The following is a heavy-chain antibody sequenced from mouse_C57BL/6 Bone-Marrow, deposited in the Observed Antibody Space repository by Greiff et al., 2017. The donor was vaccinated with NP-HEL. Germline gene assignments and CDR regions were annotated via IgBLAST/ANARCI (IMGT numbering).Heavy chain of an antibody. J-gene: IGHJ4*01. V-gene: IGHV5-4*01. Sequence: DVQLVESGGGLVKPGGSLKLSCAASGFTFSSYAMSWVRQTPEKRLEWVATISDGGSYTYYPDNVQGRFTISRDNAKNNLYLQMSHLKSEDTAMYYCARDSNYHYYAMDYWGQGTSVTVSS. CDR2: ISDGGSYT. CDR1: GFTFSSYA. D-gene: IGHD2-5*01. CDR3: ARDSNYHYYAMDY.